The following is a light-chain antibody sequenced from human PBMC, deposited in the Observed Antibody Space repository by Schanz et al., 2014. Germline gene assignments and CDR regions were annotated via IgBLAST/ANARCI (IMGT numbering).Light chain of an antibody. CDR3: QQYEIHRT. J-gene: IGKJ4*01. CDR1: QDIYNY. CDR2: DAS. Sequence: DIQMTQSPSSLSASVGDRVTIACQASQDIYNYLNWYQQKPGTAPKLLIYDASSLDSGVPSRFSGSGSGTDFTFTISSLQPEDVATYYCQQYEIHRTFGGGTKVEIK. V-gene: IGKV1-33*01.